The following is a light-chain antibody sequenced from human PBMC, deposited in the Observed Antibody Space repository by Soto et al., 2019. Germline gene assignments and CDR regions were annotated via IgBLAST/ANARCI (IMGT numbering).Light chain of an antibody. J-gene: IGKJ4*01. CDR3: QQYDNLPLS. CDR1: QDISNY. V-gene: IGKV1-33*01. CDR2: DAS. Sequence: DIQMTQSPSSLSASVGDRFTITCQASQDISNYLNWYQQKPGKAPKLLIYDASNLETGVPSRFSGSGSGTYFTFTISSLQPEDIVTYYCQQYDNLPLSFGGGTKVEIK.